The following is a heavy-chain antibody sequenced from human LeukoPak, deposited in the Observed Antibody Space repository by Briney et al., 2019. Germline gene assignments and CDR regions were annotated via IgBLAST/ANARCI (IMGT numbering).Heavy chain of an antibody. Sequence: SETLSLTCAVYGGSFSGYYWSWIRQAPGKGLEWIGEINHSGSTNYNPSLKSRVTISVDTSKNQFSLKLSSVTAADTAVYYCAREVARDNWFDPWGQGTLVTVSS. CDR1: GGSFSGYY. V-gene: IGHV4-34*01. CDR3: AREVARDNWFDP. J-gene: IGHJ5*02. D-gene: IGHD5-12*01. CDR2: INHSGST.